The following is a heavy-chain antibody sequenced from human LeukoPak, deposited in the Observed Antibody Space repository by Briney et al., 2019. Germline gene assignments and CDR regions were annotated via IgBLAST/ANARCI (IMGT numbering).Heavy chain of an antibody. Sequence: ASVKVSCQASGYTFTGYYMHWVRQAPGPGLEWMGRINPNSGGTNYAQKFQGRVTMTRDTSISTAYMELSRLRSDDTAVYYCARGRAGYSSSWYWFDPWGQGTLVTVSS. D-gene: IGHD6-13*01. V-gene: IGHV1-2*06. CDR2: INPNSGGT. CDR3: ARGRAGYSSSWYWFDP. J-gene: IGHJ5*02. CDR1: GYTFTGYY.